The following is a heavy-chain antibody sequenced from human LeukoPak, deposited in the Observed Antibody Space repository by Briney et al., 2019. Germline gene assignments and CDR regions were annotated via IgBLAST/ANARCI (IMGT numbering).Heavy chain of an antibody. Sequence: GGSLTLSCTASGFTFSSYWMSWVRQAPGKGLEWVANIKQDGSEKYYVDSVKGRFTIARDNAKNSLYLQMNSLRAEDTAVYYCARGGGKGYGDPFDYWAQGTLVTVPS. CDR3: ARGGGKGYGDPFDY. J-gene: IGHJ4*02. CDR1: GFTFSSYW. V-gene: IGHV3-7*01. CDR2: IKQDGSEK. D-gene: IGHD4-17*01.